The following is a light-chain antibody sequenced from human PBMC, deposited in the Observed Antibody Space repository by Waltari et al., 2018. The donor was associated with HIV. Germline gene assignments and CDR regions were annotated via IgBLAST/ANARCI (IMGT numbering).Light chain of an antibody. CDR2: EVN. CDR3: SSYGGSDNRVV. J-gene: IGLJ2*01. Sequence: QSALTQPPSASGSPGQSVTISCPGTSIAVGCYNFVSWYQQHPGKAPKFIIYEVNKRPSGVPSRFSGSKSGNTASLTVSGLQAEDEADYYCSSYGGSDNRVVFGGGTKLTVL. V-gene: IGLV2-8*01. CDR1: SIAVGCYNF.